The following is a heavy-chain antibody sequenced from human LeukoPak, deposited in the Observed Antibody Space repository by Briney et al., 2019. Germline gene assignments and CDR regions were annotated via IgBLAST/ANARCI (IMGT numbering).Heavy chain of an antibody. CDR3: ARSEGGNLWNYFDY. CDR1: RYTFTISG. D-gene: IGHD4-23*01. CDR2: ISGYTGNT. Sequence: ASVKVSCKASRYTFTISGISWVRQAPGQGLEWMGWISGYTGNTNYAQKLQARVTMTTDTSTSTAYMELRSLRSDDTAVYYCARSEGGNLWNYFDYWGQGTLVTVSS. V-gene: IGHV1-18*01. J-gene: IGHJ4*02.